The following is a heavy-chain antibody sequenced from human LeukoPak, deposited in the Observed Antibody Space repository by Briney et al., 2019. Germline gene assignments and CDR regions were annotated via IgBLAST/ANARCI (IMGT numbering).Heavy chain of an antibody. CDR2: INPDGNKK. V-gene: IGHV3-7*01. CDR1: GLTFSSSW. J-gene: IGHJ4*02. Sequence: GGSLRLSCAVSGLTFSSSWMDWVRQAPGKGLEWVASINPDGNKKYSADSVKGRFTISRDSAENSLYLQMNSLRVEGTAFYYCARDLAYSRLDYWGQGMLVTVSS. D-gene: IGHD5-18*01. CDR3: ARDLAYSRLDY.